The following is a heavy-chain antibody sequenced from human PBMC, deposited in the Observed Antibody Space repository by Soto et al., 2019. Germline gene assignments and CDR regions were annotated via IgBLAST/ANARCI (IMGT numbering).Heavy chain of an antibody. D-gene: IGHD2-8*02. CDR3: AKGPGLVASSGSPDS. J-gene: IGHJ4*02. CDR2: ISWNSASI. CDR1: RFTFDDFA. V-gene: IGHV3-9*01. Sequence: EVQLVESGGGLVQPGRSLRLSCAASRFTFDDFAMHWVRQPPGKGLEWVSGISWNSASIVYADSVKGRFTISRDNAKNSLYLQLDSLGVEDTAFYYCAKGPGLVASSGSPDSWGQGTLVSVSS.